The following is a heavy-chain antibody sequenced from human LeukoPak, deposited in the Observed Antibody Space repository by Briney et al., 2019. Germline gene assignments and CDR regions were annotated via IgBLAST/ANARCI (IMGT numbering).Heavy chain of an antibody. J-gene: IGHJ4*02. Sequence: GGSLRLSCTASGFTFGDYAMSWVRQASGKGLEWVGFIRSKAYGGTTEYAASVKGRFTISRDDSKSIAYLQMNSLKTEDTAVYYCTRVPYSSGWYDYFDYWGQGTLVTVSS. V-gene: IGHV3-49*04. D-gene: IGHD6-19*01. CDR1: GFTFGDYA. CDR2: IRSKAYGGTT. CDR3: TRVPYSSGWYDYFDY.